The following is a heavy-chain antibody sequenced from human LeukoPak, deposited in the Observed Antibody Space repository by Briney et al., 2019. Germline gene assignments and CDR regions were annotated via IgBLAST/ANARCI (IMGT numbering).Heavy chain of an antibody. CDR2: INPNSGGT. CDR1: GYTFTDYY. V-gene: IGHV1-2*02. D-gene: IGHD3-22*01. J-gene: IGHJ4*02. Sequence: ASLKVSCKASGYTFTDYYMHWVRQAPGQGLEWMGWINPNSGGTNYAQKFQGRVTMTRDTSISTAYMELRRLRSDDTAVYYCARGYLYYYDVSGYPFVYWGQGTLVTVSS. CDR3: ARGYLYYYDVSGYPFVY.